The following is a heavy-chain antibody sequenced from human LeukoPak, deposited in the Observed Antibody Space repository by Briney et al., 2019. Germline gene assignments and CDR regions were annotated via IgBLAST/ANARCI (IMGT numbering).Heavy chain of an antibody. CDR1: GFTVSSIY. CDR3: AKPQNGPPNSYFAN. D-gene: IGHD1-1*01. J-gene: IGHJ4*02. Sequence: GGSLRLSCAASGFTVSSIYMGWVRQAPGKGLEWVSVIYSGGDTYYADSVKGRFTISRDNSKNTLNLQMNSLRAEDTAVYYCAKPQNGPPNSYFANGGPGPLVSVSS. V-gene: IGHV3-66*04. CDR2: IYSGGDT.